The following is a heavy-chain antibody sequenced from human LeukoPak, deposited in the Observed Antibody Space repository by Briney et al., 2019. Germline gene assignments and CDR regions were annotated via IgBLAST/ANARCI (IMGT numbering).Heavy chain of an antibody. D-gene: IGHD1-26*01. V-gene: IGHV4-59*08. CDR2: IYYSGST. CDR3: ARHPSIVGAFGFAFDI. Sequence: SETLSLTCTVSGGSISSYYWSWIRQPPGKGLEWIGYIYYSGSTNYNPSLKSRVTISVDTSKNQFSLKLSSVTAADTAVYYCARHPSIVGAFGFAFDIWGQGTMVTVSS. J-gene: IGHJ3*02. CDR1: GGSISSYY.